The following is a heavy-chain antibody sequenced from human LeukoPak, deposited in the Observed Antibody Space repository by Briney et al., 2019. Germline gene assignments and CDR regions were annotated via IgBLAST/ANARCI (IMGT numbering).Heavy chain of an antibody. CDR2: MNPNSGNT. CDR3: AKAGIVATMNADWFDP. CDR1: GYTFTSYD. J-gene: IGHJ5*02. Sequence: GASVKVSCKASGYTFTSYDTNWVRQASGQGLEWMGWMNPNSGNTGYAQKFQGRVTMTRDTSISTAYMELSSLRSEDTAVYYCAKAGIVATMNADWFDPWGQGTLVTVSS. V-gene: IGHV1-8*01. D-gene: IGHD5-12*01.